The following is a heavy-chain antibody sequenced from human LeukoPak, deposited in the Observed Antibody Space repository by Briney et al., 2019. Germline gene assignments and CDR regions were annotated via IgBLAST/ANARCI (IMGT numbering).Heavy chain of an antibody. Sequence: GGSLRLSCAASGFTFSTYSMGWVRQASGKGLEWVGRIRSKANSYATAYAASVKGRFTISRDDSKNTAYLQMNSLKTEDTAVYYCTTDPLLWFGELLADNQDYWGQGTLVTVSS. J-gene: IGHJ4*02. CDR2: IRSKANSYAT. CDR3: TTDPLLWFGELLADNQDY. V-gene: IGHV3-73*01. CDR1: GFTFSTYS. D-gene: IGHD3-10*01.